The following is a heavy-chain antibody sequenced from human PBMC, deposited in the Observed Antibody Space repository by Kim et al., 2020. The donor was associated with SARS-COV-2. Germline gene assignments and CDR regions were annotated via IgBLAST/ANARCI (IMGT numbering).Heavy chain of an antibody. D-gene: IGHD2-2*01. J-gene: IGHJ4*02. CDR2: IYYSGST. V-gene: IGHV4-59*13. Sequence: SETLSLTCTVSGGSISSYYWSWIRQPPGKGLEWIGYIYYSGSTNYNPSLKSRVTISVDTSKNQFSLKLSSVTAADTAVYYCARWPTGLRDCSSTSCYAFDYWGQGTLVTVSS. CDR3: ARWPTGLRDCSSTSCYAFDY. CDR1: GGSISSYY.